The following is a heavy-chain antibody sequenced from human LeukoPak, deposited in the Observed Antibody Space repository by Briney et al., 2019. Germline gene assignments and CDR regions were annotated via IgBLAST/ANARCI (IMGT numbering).Heavy chain of an antibody. CDR3: ARRGGWYRQDFDS. V-gene: IGHV4-39*01. CDR1: GDSISSSTYY. J-gene: IGHJ4*02. Sequence: PSETLSLTCTVSGDSISSSTYYWRWIRQPPGKGLEWIGSFYYSEKTYYNPSLKSRVTIFVDTSKNQFSLKLSSVTAADTAVYYCARRGGWYRQDFDSWGQRTLVTVSS. CDR2: FYYSEKT. D-gene: IGHD6-19*01.